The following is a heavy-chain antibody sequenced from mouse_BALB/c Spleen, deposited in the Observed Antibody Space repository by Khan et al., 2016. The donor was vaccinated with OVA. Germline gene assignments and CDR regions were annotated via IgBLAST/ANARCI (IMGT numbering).Heavy chain of an antibody. CDR1: GFTFSAYG. CDR2: INSDGYYT. V-gene: IGHV5-6*01. Sequence: EVELVESGGDLVKPGGSLRLSCAASGFTFSAYGMSWVRQPPDKRLEWLATINSDGYYTYYPDTVKGRFTISRNNAENTIYLQMSSLKSEDTAIYYCASHLTGSFAYWGQGTLVTVSA. CDR3: ASHLTGSFAY. D-gene: IGHD4-1*01. J-gene: IGHJ3*01.